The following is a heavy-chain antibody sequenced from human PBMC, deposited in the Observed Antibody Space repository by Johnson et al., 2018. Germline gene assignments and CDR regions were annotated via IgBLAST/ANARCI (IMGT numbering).Heavy chain of an antibody. CDR3: TTDLAMIGGDI. V-gene: IGHV3-15*05. CDR1: GFTFSNAW. CDR2: IKTKTDGGTT. Sequence: VQLQESGGGLVKPGGSLRVRCAASGFTFSNAWMSWVRQAPGKGLEWVGRIKTKTDGGTTEYAAAVKGRLTISRDDSKNTVYVQMNSLKTEDTAVYYCTTDLAMIGGDIWGQGTMVTVSS. J-gene: IGHJ3*02. D-gene: IGHD3-22*01.